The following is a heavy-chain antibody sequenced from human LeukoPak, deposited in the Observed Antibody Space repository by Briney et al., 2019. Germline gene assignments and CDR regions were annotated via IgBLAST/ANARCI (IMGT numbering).Heavy chain of an antibody. CDR1: GLTFSSYA. Sequence: PGGSLRLSCAASGLTFSSYAMSWVRQAPGKGLEWVSSISDSGGSTYYADSVKGRLTISRDNSNNTLYLQMNSLRAEDTAVYYCAKRFDSSGYPFDYWGQGTLVTVSS. CDR2: ISDSGGST. V-gene: IGHV3-23*01. CDR3: AKRFDSSGYPFDY. J-gene: IGHJ4*02. D-gene: IGHD3-22*01.